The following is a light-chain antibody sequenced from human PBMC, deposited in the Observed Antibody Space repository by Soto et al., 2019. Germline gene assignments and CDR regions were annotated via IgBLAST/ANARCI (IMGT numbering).Light chain of an antibody. CDR2: GVF. CDR3: QHYDGSPRT. Sequence: QFPGTVSLYPGERATLSCMTSQSVKSNYLAWYQQKPGQAPRLLIYGVFNRAAGVPARFSGSGSGTDFTLTISGLEPEDSAVYYCQHYDGSPRTFGQGTKLEIK. J-gene: IGKJ2*01. CDR1: QSVKSNY. V-gene: IGKV3-20*01.